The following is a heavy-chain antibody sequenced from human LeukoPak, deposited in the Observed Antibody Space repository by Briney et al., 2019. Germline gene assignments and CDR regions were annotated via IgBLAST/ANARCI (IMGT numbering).Heavy chain of an antibody. D-gene: IGHD6-6*01. CDR2: IYYSGST. V-gene: IGHV4-39*01. CDR3: ARLQLVVVAAFDI. Sequence: SETLSLTCTVSGGTISSSSYYWGWIRQPPGKGLEWIGSIYYSGSTYYNPSLKSRVTISVDTSKNQFSLKLSSVTAADTAVYYCARLQLVVVAAFDIWGQGTMVTVSS. CDR1: GGTISSSSYY. J-gene: IGHJ3*02.